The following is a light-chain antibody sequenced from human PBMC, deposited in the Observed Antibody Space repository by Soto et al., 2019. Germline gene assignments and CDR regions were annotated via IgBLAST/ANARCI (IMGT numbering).Light chain of an antibody. Sequence: QSVLTQPPSVSGAPGQRVTISCTGNSSNLGAGYDVHWYQQLPGAAPKLVIFGNRNRPSGVPDRFSGSKSGNTASLTISGLQAEDEANYYCCSYAGSYTYVVFGGGTKVTVL. J-gene: IGLJ2*01. CDR3: CSYAGSYTYVV. CDR1: SSNLGAGYD. CDR2: GNR. V-gene: IGLV1-40*01.